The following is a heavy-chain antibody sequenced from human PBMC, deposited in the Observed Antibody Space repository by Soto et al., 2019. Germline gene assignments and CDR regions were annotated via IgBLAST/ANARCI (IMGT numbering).Heavy chain of an antibody. CDR1: GYTFTSYG. CDR2: ISAYNGNT. Sequence: ASVNVSCKASGYTFTSYGISWVRQAPGQGLEWMGWISAYNGNTNYAQKLQGRVTMTTDTSTSTAYMELRSLRSDDTAVYYCARDRFMRGSGSPLGYWGQGTLVTVSS. J-gene: IGHJ4*02. CDR3: ARDRFMRGSGSPLGY. V-gene: IGHV1-18*01. D-gene: IGHD3-10*01.